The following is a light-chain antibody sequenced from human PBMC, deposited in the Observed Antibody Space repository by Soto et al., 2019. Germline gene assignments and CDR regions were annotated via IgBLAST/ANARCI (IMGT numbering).Light chain of an antibody. CDR2: DNN. CDR3: QSYDNSLSGHVV. CDR1: SSNIGALYD. J-gene: IGLJ2*01. V-gene: IGLV1-40*01. Sequence: QSVLTQPPSVSGAPGQRVTISCTGSSSNIGALYDVNWYQQLPGTAPKLLIYDNNNRPSGVPDRFSGSKSGTSASLAITGLQAEDEADYYCQSYDNSLSGHVVFGGGTKVTVI.